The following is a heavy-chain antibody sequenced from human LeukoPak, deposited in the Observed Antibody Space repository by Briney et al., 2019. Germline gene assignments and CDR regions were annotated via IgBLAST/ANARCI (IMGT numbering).Heavy chain of an antibody. Sequence: PSETLSLTCTVSAGSINSYYWSWIRQPPGKGLEWIGYIYYSGSTNYNPSLKSRVTISVDTSKNQFSLKLSSVTAADTAVYYCARHGSTYALRNWGQGTLVTVSS. D-gene: IGHD2-2*01. CDR3: ARHGSTYALRN. CDR2: IYYSGST. CDR1: AGSINSYY. J-gene: IGHJ4*02. V-gene: IGHV4-59*08.